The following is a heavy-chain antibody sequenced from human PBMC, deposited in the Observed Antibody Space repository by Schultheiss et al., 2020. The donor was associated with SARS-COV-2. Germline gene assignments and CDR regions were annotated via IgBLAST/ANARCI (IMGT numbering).Heavy chain of an antibody. D-gene: IGHD3-10*01. V-gene: IGHV4-34*01. CDR2: INHSGST. J-gene: IGHJ5*02. Sequence: SETLSLTCTVSDGSISGYYWSWIRQPPGKGLEWIGEINHSGSTNYNPSLKSRVTISVDTSKNQFSLKLSSVTAADTAVYYCARVVSTIWFGELFRDDWFDPWGQGTLVTVSS. CDR1: DGSISGYY. CDR3: ARVVSTIWFGELFRDDWFDP.